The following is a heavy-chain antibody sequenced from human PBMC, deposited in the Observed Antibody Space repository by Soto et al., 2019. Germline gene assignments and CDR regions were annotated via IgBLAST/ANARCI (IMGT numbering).Heavy chain of an antibody. D-gene: IGHD6-13*01. CDR3: ARTIAAAGGRRYFDL. Sequence: QVQLVESGGGLVKPGGSLRLSCAASGFTFSDYYMSWIRQAPGKGLEWVSYINSSSSYTNYADSVKGRFTISRDNDKNSLYLQMNSLRAEDTAVYYCARTIAAAGGRRYFDLWGRGTLVTVSS. V-gene: IGHV3-11*05. J-gene: IGHJ2*01. CDR1: GFTFSDYY. CDR2: INSSSSYT.